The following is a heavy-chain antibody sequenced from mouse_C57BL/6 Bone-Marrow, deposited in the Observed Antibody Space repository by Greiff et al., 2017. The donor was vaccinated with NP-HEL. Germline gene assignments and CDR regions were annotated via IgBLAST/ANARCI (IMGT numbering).Heavy chain of an antibody. D-gene: IGHD2-5*01. Sequence: VQLKQSGAELVKPGASVKLSCTASGFNIKDYYMHWVKQRTEQGLEWIGRIDPEDGETKYAPKFQGKATITADTSSNTAYLQLSSLTSEDTAVYYCSYYSNPYYYAMDYWGQGTSVTVSS. CDR1: GFNIKDYY. J-gene: IGHJ4*01. CDR3: SYYSNPYYYAMDY. V-gene: IGHV14-2*01. CDR2: IDPEDGET.